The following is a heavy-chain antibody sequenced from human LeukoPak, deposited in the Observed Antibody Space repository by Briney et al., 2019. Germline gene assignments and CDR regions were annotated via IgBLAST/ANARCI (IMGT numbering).Heavy chain of an antibody. J-gene: IGHJ4*02. D-gene: IGHD4-23*01. CDR2: IGDSGSGG. V-gene: IGHV3-23*01. CDR3: SRIKYGGNSGYHFDY. Sequence: PGGSLRLSCSASGFNFNYFAMSWIRQAPGKRLEWVSTIGDSGSGGSYADSVRGRFTISRDNSKNIVYLQMHSLRVDDSAVYYCSRIKYGGNSGYHFDYWGQGTRVSVSS. CDR1: GFNFNYFA.